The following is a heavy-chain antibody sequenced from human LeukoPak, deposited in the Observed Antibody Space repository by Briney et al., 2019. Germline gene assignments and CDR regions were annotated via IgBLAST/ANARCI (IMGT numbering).Heavy chain of an antibody. CDR1: GFTFSSYW. CDR2: ISYDGSNK. V-gene: IGHV3-30*03. J-gene: IGHJ4*02. Sequence: GGSLRLSCAASGFTFSSYWMNWARQAPGKGLEWVAVISYDGSNKYYADSVKGRFTISRDNSKNTLYLQMNSLRAEDTAVYYCTTYYYDSSGFGADYWGQGTLVTVSS. CDR3: TTYYYDSSGFGADY. D-gene: IGHD3-22*01.